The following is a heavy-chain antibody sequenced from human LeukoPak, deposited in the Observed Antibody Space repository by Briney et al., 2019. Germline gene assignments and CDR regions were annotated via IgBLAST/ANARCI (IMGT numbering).Heavy chain of an antibody. D-gene: IGHD2-15*01. V-gene: IGHV3-23*01. Sequence: GGSLRLSCAASGFTFSSYAMSWVRQAPGKGLEWVSAISGSGGSTYYADSVKGRFTISRDNSKNTLYLQMNSLRAEDTAMYYCARDKSVVAADYYFDYWGQGTLVTVSS. CDR2: ISGSGGST. CDR3: ARDKSVVAADYYFDY. J-gene: IGHJ4*02. CDR1: GFTFSSYA.